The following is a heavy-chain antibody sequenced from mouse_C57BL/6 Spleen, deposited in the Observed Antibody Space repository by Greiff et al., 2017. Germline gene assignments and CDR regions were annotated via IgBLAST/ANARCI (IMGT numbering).Heavy chain of an antibody. J-gene: IGHJ3*01. CDR3: TSDGSGAWFAY. D-gene: IGHD2-3*01. CDR1: GFNIKDYY. V-gene: IGHV14-1*01. Sequence: EVQLVESGAELVRPGASVKLSCTASGFNIKDYYMHWVKQRPEQGLEWIGRFDPEDGDTEYAPKFQGKSTMTADTSSNTAYLQLSSLTSEDTAVYYCTSDGSGAWFAYGGQGTLVTVSA. CDR2: FDPEDGDT.